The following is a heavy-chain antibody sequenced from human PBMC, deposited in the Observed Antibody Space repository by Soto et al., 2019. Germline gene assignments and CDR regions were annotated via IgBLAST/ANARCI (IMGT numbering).Heavy chain of an antibody. CDR2: INHSGST. D-gene: IGHD4-4*01. J-gene: IGHJ4*02. CDR1: GGSFSGYY. CDR3: ARGTTVTTPPAYYFDY. Sequence: QVQLQQWGAGLLKPSETLSLTCAVYGGSFSGYYCRWIRQPPGKGLEWIGEINHSGSTNYNPSLKSRVTISVDTSKNQFSLKLSSVTAADTAVYYCARGTTVTTPPAYYFDYWGQGTLVTVSS. V-gene: IGHV4-34*01.